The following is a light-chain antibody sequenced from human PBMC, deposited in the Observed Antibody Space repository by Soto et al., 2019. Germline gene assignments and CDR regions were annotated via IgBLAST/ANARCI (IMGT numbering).Light chain of an antibody. Sequence: EVVMTQSPATLSVSPGDSATLSCRASEGVGTNLAWYQQTPGQGPRLLIYATSTRATGIPARLSGSGSGTEFTLTISGLQSEEFAIYYCQQYNKGPPWTFGQGTKVEIK. CDR1: EGVGTN. J-gene: IGKJ1*01. CDR3: QQYNKGPPWT. V-gene: IGKV3-15*01. CDR2: ATS.